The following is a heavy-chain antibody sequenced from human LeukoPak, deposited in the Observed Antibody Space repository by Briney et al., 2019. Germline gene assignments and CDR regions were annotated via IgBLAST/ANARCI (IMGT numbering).Heavy chain of an antibody. CDR3: ARFPPRAMGNYLDF. CDR2: INTSGST. CDR1: GGSISSYY. J-gene: IGHJ4*02. Sequence: SETLSLTCSVSGGSISSYYWSWIRQPAGKGLEWIGRINTSGSTNYNPSLKSRVILSLDKSANQFSLNLSSVTAADTAVYYCARFPPRAMGNYLDFWGQGTLVTVSS. V-gene: IGHV4-4*07. D-gene: IGHD7-27*01.